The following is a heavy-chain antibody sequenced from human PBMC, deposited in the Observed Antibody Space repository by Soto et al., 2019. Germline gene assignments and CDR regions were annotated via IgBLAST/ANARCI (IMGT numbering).Heavy chain of an antibody. Sequence: PSETLSLTCTVSGGSISSGGYYWSWIRQHPGKGLEWIGYIYYSGSTYYNPSLKSRVTISVDTSKNQFSLKLSSVTAADTAVYYCARENSGYDVNWFDPWGQGTLVTVSS. CDR2: IYYSGST. CDR1: GGSISSGGYY. CDR3: ARENSGYDVNWFDP. D-gene: IGHD5-12*01. J-gene: IGHJ5*02. V-gene: IGHV4-31*03.